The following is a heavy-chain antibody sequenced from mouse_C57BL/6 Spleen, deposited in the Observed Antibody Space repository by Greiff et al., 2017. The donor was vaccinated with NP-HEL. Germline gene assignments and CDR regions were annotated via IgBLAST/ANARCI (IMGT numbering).Heavy chain of an antibody. CDR1: GFTFSDYY. J-gene: IGHJ3*01. D-gene: IGHD2-1*01. CDR3: ARHEDYYGNPFAY. V-gene: IGHV5-12*01. CDR2: ISNGGGST. Sequence: EVHLVESGGGLVQPGGSLKLSCAASGFTFSDYYMYWVRQTPEKRLEWVAYISNGGGSTYYPDTVKGRFTISRDNAKNTLYLQMSRLKSEDTAMYYCARHEDYYGNPFAYWGQGTLVTVSA.